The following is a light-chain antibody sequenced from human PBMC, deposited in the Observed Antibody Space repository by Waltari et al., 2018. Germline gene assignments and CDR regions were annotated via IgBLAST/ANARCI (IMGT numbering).Light chain of an antibody. CDR2: DAS. Sequence: ELVLTPSPATLSLSAGEVATLSCRASQSVSSQLVWYQQKRGQAPRLLIYDASNRATGIPARFSGSGSGTDFTLTISSLEPEDFAVYYCQQCNNSPPTFGQGTKVEIK. J-gene: IGKJ1*01. CDR3: QQCNNSPPT. V-gene: IGKV3-11*01. CDR1: QSVSSQ.